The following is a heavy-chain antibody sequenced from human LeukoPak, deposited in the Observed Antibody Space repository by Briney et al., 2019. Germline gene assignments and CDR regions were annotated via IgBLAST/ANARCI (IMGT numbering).Heavy chain of an antibody. CDR3: VRTGPGELGY. V-gene: IGHV3-30*03. CDR2: LSYDGSNT. J-gene: IGHJ4*02. D-gene: IGHD6-13*01. CDR1: GXTFSSYG. Sequence: GGSLRLSCAASGXTFSSYGVHWVRQAPGKGREWVALLSYDGSNTYYAVYVKGRFTISRDNSKNTLYLQMNSLRAGDTAVYYCVRTGPGELGYWGQGTLVTVSS.